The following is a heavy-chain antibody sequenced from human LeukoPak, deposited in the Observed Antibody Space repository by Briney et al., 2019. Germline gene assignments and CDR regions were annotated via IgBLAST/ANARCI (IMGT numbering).Heavy chain of an antibody. CDR3: ARDGIAAAGTFEDY. Sequence: GGSLRLSCAASGFTFSSYWMSWVRQAPGKGLEWVANIKQDGSEKYYVDSVKGRFTISRDNAKNSLYLQMNSLRAEDTAVYYCARDGIAAAGTFEDYWGQGALVTVSS. V-gene: IGHV3-7*01. J-gene: IGHJ4*02. D-gene: IGHD6-13*01. CDR2: IKQDGSEK. CDR1: GFTFSSYW.